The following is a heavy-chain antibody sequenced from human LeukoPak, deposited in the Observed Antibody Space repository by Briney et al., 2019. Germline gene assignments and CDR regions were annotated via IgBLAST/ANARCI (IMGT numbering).Heavy chain of an antibody. CDR2: ISWNSGSI. CDR3: AKDIWQQLPTGIYYYYYGMDV. J-gene: IGHJ6*02. V-gene: IGHV3-9*01. CDR1: GFTFDDYA. D-gene: IGHD6-13*01. Sequence: GGSLRLSCAASGFTFDDYAMHWVRQAPGKGLGWVSGISWNSGSIGYADSVKGRFTISRDNAKNSLYLQMNSLRAEDTALYYCAKDIWQQLPTGIYYYYYGMDVWGQGTTVTVSS.